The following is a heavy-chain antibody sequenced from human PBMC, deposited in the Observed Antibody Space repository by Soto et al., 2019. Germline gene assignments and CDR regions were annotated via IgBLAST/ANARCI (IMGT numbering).Heavy chain of an antibody. CDR3: ARGGPIQLFVYGMDV. J-gene: IGHJ6*02. V-gene: IGHV3-33*01. Sequence: GGSLRLSCAASGFTFSSYGMHWVRQAPGKGLEWVAVIWYDGSNKYYADSVKGRLPISRDNSKNTLYLQMNSLRAEDTAVYYCARGGPIQLFVYGMDVWGQGTTVTVSS. CDR1: GFTFSSYG. D-gene: IGHD5-18*01. CDR2: IWYDGSNK.